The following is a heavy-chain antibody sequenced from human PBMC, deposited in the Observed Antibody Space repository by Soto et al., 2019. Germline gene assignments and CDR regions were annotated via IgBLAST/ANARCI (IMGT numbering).Heavy chain of an antibody. D-gene: IGHD5-12*01. CDR2: LYGSGGGI. Sequence: GGSLRLSCAASGFTFSNYAMIWIRQVPGKGLQWVSGLYGSGGGIHYAESVEDRFTISRDNSAYAVYLQMNNLRVEDSAIYYCAKDAASSDGVWLAHDWGQGTVVTVSS. V-gene: IGHV3-23*01. J-gene: IGHJ4*02. CDR1: GFTFSNYA. CDR3: AKDAASSDGVWLAHD.